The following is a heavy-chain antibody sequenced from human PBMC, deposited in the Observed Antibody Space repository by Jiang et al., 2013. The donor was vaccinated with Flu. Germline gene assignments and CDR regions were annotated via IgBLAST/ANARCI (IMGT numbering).Heavy chain of an antibody. CDR1: RHW. D-gene: IGHD2-2*01. V-gene: IGHV5-51*01. CDR3: ARRVATAAVDF. J-gene: IGHJ4*02. CDR2: IDPSDSET. Sequence: RHWIAWVRQTPGKGLEYMGIIDPSDSETRYSPSFQGHVTISVDYSIATAYLQWNSLKASDSGMYYCARRVATAAVDFWGQGTLVTVSS.